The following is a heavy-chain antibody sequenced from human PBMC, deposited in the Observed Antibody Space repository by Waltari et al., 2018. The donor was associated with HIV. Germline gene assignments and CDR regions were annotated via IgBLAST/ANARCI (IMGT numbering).Heavy chain of an antibody. J-gene: IGHJ1*01. CDR3: ARQHAYTSDWFSQASFFNY. CDR1: GASMRRQNYY. Sequence: LQLKESGPGLVKPSDTLSLTCAVSGASMRRQNYYWAWIRQSPGERLEWIATIYYTGDTDFVPSLKNRTSISVDSSKNLLSLSLASVTAADTAIYYCARQHAYTSDWFSQASFFNYWGPGTLVTVSS. CDR2: IYYTGDT. V-gene: IGHV4-39*01. D-gene: IGHD3-9*01.